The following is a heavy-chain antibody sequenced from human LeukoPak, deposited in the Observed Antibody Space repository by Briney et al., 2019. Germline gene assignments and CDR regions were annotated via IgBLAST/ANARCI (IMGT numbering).Heavy chain of an antibody. D-gene: IGHD5-12*01. Sequence: GGSLRLSCAASGFTFSSYSMNWVRQAPGKGLEWVSSISSSSSYIYYADSVKGRFTISRDNAKNSLYLQMNSLRAEDTAVYYCAREVDSYYYYYGMDVWGQGTTVTVSS. CDR3: AREVDSYYYYYGMDV. CDR2: ISSSSSYI. CDR1: GFTFSSYS. V-gene: IGHV3-21*01. J-gene: IGHJ6*02.